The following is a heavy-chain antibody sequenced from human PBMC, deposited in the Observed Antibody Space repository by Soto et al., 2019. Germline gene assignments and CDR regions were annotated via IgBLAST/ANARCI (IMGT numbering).Heavy chain of an antibody. Sequence: PGGSLRLSCAASGFFFGSYAMHWVRQSPGKGLEWVAVIMYDGNTEYYADSVKGRFTLSRDNSKNILSVQMNSLRAEDTAVYYCTRPTCDGGNCYFAHWGRGTLVTVSS. D-gene: IGHD2-21*01. CDR1: GFFFGSYA. J-gene: IGHJ5*02. V-gene: IGHV3-30-3*01. CDR2: IMYDGNTE. CDR3: TRPTCDGGNCYFAH.